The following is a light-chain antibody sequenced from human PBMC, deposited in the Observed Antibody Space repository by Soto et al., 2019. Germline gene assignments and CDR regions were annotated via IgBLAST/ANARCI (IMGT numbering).Light chain of an antibody. CDR2: GNT. V-gene: IGLV1-44*01. Sequence: QSVLTQPASVSGTPGQRVTISCSGTTSNIGRSTVSWYQQFPGAAPKLLIYGNTQRPLGVPVRFSGSKSDTSASLAISGLQSEDEADYYCATWNDGIFVFGIGTKVTVL. J-gene: IGLJ1*01. CDR3: ATWNDGIFV. CDR1: TSNIGRST.